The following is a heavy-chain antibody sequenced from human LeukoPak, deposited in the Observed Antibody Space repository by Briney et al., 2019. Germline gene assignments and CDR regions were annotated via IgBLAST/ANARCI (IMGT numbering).Heavy chain of an antibody. CDR2: ISYDGVNK. CDR3: ARHRTDYYDSSGCLDY. J-gene: IGHJ4*02. V-gene: IGHV3-30*03. Sequence: GGSLRLSCAASGFTFSTYAMHWVRQAPGKGLEWVSVISYDGVNKYYADSVKGRFTISRDNSKNTLYLQMNSLRAEDTAVYYCARHRTDYYDSSGCLDYWGQGTLVTVSS. CDR1: GFTFSTYA. D-gene: IGHD3-22*01.